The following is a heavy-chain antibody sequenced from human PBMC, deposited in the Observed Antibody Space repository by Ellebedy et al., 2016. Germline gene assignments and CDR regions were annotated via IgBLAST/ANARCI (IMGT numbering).Heavy chain of an antibody. CDR3: ARAGSGYDCPDY. CDR2: INHSGST. D-gene: IGHD5-12*01. Sequence: SETLSLXCAVYGGSFSGYYWSWIRQPPGKGLEWIGEINHSGSTNYNPSLKSRVTISVDTSKNQFSLKLSSVTAADTAVYYCARAGSGYDCPDYWGQGTLVTVSS. CDR1: GGSFSGYY. V-gene: IGHV4-34*01. J-gene: IGHJ4*02.